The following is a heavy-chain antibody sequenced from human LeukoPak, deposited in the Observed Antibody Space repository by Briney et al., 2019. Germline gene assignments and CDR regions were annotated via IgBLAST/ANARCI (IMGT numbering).Heavy chain of an antibody. CDR2: ISYDGSNK. J-gene: IGHJ3*01. Sequence: PGRSLRLSCAVSGFTFSTYAMHWVRQTPGKGLEWVAVISYDGSNKYYADSVKGRFTISRDNSKNTLYLQMNSLRAEGTAVYYCAENRGVAWGQGTMVTVSS. CDR3: AENRGVA. V-gene: IGHV3-30-3*01. CDR1: GFTFSTYA. D-gene: IGHD3-10*01.